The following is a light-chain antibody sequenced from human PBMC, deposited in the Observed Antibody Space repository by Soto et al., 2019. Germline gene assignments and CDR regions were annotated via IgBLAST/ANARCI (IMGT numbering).Light chain of an antibody. V-gene: IGKV3-20*01. J-gene: IGKJ4*01. CDR1: QTVSNAY. Sequence: DIVLTQFPCALSLSPGERVTLSCRASQTVSNAYLAWYQQKSGQAPKFLIYGASNRATGIPDRFSGSGSGTEFTLTISSLEPEDCAVYYCQQYGALPPTFGGGTKVEIK. CDR3: QQYGALPPT. CDR2: GAS.